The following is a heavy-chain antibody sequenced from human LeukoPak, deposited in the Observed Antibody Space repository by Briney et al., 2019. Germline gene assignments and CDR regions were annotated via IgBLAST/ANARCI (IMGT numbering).Heavy chain of an antibody. CDR3: AKEVVVPAAAYYYYYYGMDV. D-gene: IGHD2-2*01. V-gene: IGHV3-30*18. CDR1: GFTFSSYG. Sequence: GGPLRLSCAASGFTFSSYGMHWVRQAPGKGLEWVAVISYDGSNKYYADSVKGRFTISRDNSKNTLYLQMNSLRAEDTAVYYCAKEVVVPAAAYYYYYYGMDVWGQGTTVTVSS. CDR2: ISYDGSNK. J-gene: IGHJ6*02.